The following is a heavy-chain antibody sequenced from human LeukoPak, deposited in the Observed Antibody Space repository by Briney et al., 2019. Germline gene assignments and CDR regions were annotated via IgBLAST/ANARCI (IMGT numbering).Heavy chain of an antibody. CDR2: ISYDASNK. V-gene: IGHV3-30*18. CDR1: GFTFSRYG. CDR3: AKSHGYSYGFDY. Sequence: PGRSLRLSCAASGFTFSRYGMHWVCQTPGKGLEWVAVISYDASNKYYADSVKGRFTISRDNSKNTLYLQMNSLRAEDTAVYYCAKSHGYSYGFDYWGQGTLVTVSS. J-gene: IGHJ4*02. D-gene: IGHD5-18*01.